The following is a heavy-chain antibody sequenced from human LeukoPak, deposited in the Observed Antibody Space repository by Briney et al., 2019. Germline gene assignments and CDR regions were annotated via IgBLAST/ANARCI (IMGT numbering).Heavy chain of an antibody. CDR3: ARVYYEGKFRWFDP. CDR2: IYHSGST. Sequence: KPSETLSLTCTVSGYSISSGYYWGWIRQPPGKGLEWIGSIYHSGSTYYNPSLKSRVTISVDTSKNQFSLKLSSVTAADTAVYYCARVYYEGKFRWFDPWGQGTLVTVSS. CDR1: GYSISSGYY. V-gene: IGHV4-38-2*02. J-gene: IGHJ5*02. D-gene: IGHD3-22*01.